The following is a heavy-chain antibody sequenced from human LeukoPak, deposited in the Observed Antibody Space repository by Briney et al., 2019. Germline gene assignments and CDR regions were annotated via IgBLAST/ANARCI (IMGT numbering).Heavy chain of an antibody. V-gene: IGHV1-46*01. CDR2: INPSVGST. Sequence: GASVKVSCKASGYTFTSYYMHWVRQAPGQGLEWMGIINPSVGSTSYAQKFRGRVTMTRDTSTSTVYMELSSLRSEDTAVYYCARGGDDFWSGYYTGREYFQHWGQGTLVTVSS. CDR1: GYTFTSYY. J-gene: IGHJ1*01. CDR3: ARGGDDFWSGYYTGREYFQH. D-gene: IGHD3-3*01.